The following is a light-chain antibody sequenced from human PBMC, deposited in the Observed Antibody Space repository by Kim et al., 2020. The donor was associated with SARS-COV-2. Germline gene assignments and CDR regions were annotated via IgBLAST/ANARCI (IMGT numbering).Light chain of an antibody. CDR3: QQYNSYSPWT. J-gene: IGKJ1*01. V-gene: IGKV1-5*03. CDR1: QSISSL. CDR2: KAS. Sequence: DIQMTQSPSTLSASVGDRVTITCRASQSISSLLAWYQQKPGKAPKLLIYKASSLESGGPSRFSGSGSGTEFTLTISSLHADDFATYYCQQYNSYSPWTFGQGTKVDIK.